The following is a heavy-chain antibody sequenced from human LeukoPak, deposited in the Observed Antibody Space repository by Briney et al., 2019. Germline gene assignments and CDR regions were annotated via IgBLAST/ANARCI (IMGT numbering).Heavy chain of an antibody. CDR3: ARVRQENPFFDY. Sequence: GGSLRLSCAASGFTVSSNYMSWVRQAPGKGLEWVSVIYSGGSTYYADSVKGRFTISRDKSKNTLYLQMNSLRAEDTAVYYCARVRQENPFFDYWGQGTLVTVSS. CDR2: IYSGGST. V-gene: IGHV3-53*01. CDR1: GFTVSSNY. J-gene: IGHJ4*02.